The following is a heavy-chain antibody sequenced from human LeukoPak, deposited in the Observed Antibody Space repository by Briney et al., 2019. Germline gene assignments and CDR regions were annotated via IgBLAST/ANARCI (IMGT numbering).Heavy chain of an antibody. J-gene: IGHJ5*02. CDR3: ARGYYYYDSSGYYPKPANWFDP. Sequence: SVKVSCKASGGTFSSYAISWVRQAPGQGLEWMGRIIPILGIANYAQKFQGRVTITADKSTSTAYMELSSLRSEDTAVYYCARGYYYYDSSGYYPKPANWFDPWGQGTLVTVSS. V-gene: IGHV1-69*04. D-gene: IGHD3-22*01. CDR2: IIPILGIA. CDR1: GGTFSSYA.